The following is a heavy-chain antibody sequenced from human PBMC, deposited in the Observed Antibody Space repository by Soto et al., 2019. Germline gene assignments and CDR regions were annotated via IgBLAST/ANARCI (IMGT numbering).Heavy chain of an antibody. V-gene: IGHV1-18*01. CDR1: GYTFTSYG. CDR3: AREHIVVVTAIRVFGMDV. Sequence: ASVKVSCKASGYTFTSYGISWVRQAPGQGLEWMGWISAYNGNANYAQKLQGRVTMTTDTSTSTAYMELRSLGSDDTAVYYCAREHIVVVTAIRVFGMDVWGQGTTVTVSS. CDR2: ISAYNGNA. J-gene: IGHJ6*02. D-gene: IGHD2-21*02.